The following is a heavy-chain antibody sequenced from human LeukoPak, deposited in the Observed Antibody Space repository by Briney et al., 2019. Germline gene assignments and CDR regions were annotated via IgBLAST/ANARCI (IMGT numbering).Heavy chain of an antibody. Sequence: PSETLSLTCAVYGGSFSGYYWSWIRQPPGKGLEWIGEINHSGSTNYNPSLKSRVTISVDTSKNQFSLKLSSVTAADAALYYCAKCYSFLDGFDIWGQGTMVSVSS. J-gene: IGHJ3*02. CDR2: INHSGST. CDR3: AKCYSFLDGFDI. D-gene: IGHD2-15*01. V-gene: IGHV4-34*01. CDR1: GGSFSGYY.